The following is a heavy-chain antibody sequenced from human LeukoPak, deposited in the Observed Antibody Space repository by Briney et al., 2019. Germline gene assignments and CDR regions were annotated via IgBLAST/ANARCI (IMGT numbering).Heavy chain of an antibody. CDR1: GFTFDDYA. CDR3: AKATTSGYYYDSSGYTFDY. V-gene: IGHV3-9*01. CDR2: ISWNSGSI. Sequence: GRSLRLSCAASGFTFDDYAMHWVRQAPGKGLEWVSGISWNSGSIGHADSVKGRFTISRDNAKNSLYLQMNSLRAEDTALYYCAKATTSGYYYDSSGYTFDYWGQGTLVTVSS. D-gene: IGHD3-22*01. J-gene: IGHJ4*02.